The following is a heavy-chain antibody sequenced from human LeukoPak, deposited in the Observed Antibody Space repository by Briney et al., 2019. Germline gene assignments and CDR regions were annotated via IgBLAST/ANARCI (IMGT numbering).Heavy chain of an antibody. D-gene: IGHD3-22*01. CDR2: IIPILGIA. J-gene: IGHJ4*02. V-gene: IGHV1-69*04. CDR1: GYTFTSYY. CDR3: ARGKVITNSLDD. Sequence: ASVKVSCKASGYTFTSYYMHWVRQAPGQGLEWMGRIIPILGIANYAQKFQGRVTITADKSTSTAYMELSSLRSEDTAVYYCARGKVITNSLDDWGQGTLVTVSS.